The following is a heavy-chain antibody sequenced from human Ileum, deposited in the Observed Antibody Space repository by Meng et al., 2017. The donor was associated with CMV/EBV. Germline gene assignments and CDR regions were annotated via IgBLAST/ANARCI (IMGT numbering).Heavy chain of an antibody. CDR2: ISYDGIYQ. J-gene: IGHJ1*01. Sequence: QVQRVESGGGVVQPGGSLRLSCAASGFTFTSYAMHWVRQAPGKGLEWVAFISYDGIYQYYADSVNGRFTISRDSSKNTLSLQMNSLIAEDTAVYYCGKERTGYYIQHWGQGTLVTVSS. D-gene: IGHD3/OR15-3a*01. CDR1: GFTFTSYA. CDR3: GKERTGYYIQH. V-gene: IGHV3-30*02.